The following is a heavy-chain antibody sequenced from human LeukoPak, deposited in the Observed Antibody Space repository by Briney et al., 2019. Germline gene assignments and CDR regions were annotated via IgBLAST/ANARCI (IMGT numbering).Heavy chain of an antibody. V-gene: IGHV3-23*01. CDR1: GFTFSSYA. CDR2: ISGSGGST. CDR3: ANNRLVVVITYYFDY. J-gene: IGHJ4*02. D-gene: IGHD3-22*01. Sequence: GGSLSLSCAASGFTFSSYAMSWVRQAPGKGLEWVSAISGSGGSTYYADSVKGRFTISRDNSKNTLYLQMNSLRAEDTAVYYCANNRLVVVITYYFDYWGQGTLVTVSS.